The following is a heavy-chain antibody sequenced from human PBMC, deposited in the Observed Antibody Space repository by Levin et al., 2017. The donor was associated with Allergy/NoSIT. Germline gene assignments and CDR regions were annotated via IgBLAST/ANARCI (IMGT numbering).Heavy chain of an antibody. D-gene: IGHD2-2*01. CDR2: ISSSSSYT. V-gene: IGHV3-11*05. Sequence: GGSLRLSCAASGFTFSDYYMSWIRQAPGKGLEWVSHISSSSSYTNYADSVKGRFTISRDNAKNSLYLQMNSLRAEATAVYYCARGIKLYCSSTSCYSITYYFDYWGRGTLVTVAA. J-gene: IGHJ4*02. CDR1: GFTFSDYY. CDR3: ARGIKLYCSSTSCYSITYYFDY.